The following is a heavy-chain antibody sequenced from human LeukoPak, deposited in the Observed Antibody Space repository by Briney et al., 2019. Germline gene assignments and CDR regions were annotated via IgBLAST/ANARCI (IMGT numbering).Heavy chain of an antibody. V-gene: IGHV4-4*02. CDR3: ARVGYHYYDSTGYSNFDY. CDR2: IYHTGST. D-gene: IGHD3-22*01. CDR1: GGSISSINW. J-gene: IGHJ4*02. Sequence: PSETLSLTCAVSGGSISSINWWSWVRQAPGKGLEWIGEIYHTGSTNYNPSLKSRVTISVDKSKNHFSLNLSSVTAADTDVYYCARVGYHYYDSTGYSNFDYWGQGTLVTVSS.